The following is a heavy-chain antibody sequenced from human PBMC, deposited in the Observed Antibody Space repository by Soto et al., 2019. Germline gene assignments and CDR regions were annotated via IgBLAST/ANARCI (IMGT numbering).Heavy chain of an antibody. J-gene: IGHJ4*02. CDR3: ARAKGYYHTSASDS. V-gene: IGHV3-11*06. CDR1: GFTFSDYY. CDR2: ISSNSNYK. D-gene: IGHD3-22*01. Sequence: GESLKISCAASGFTFSDYYMSWIRQAPGKGLEWISYISSNSNYKNHADSVRGRFTISRDNAKNSLYLQMNSLRAEDTAAYYCARAKGYYHTSASDSWGQGTLVTVSS.